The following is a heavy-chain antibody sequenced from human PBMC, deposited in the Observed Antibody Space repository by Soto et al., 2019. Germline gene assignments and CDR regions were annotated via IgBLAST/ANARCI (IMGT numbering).Heavy chain of an antibody. CDR1: GYIFTSYG. J-gene: IGHJ3*02. D-gene: IGHD6-19*01. Sequence: VASVKVSCKASGYIFTSYGVTWVRQAPGQGLEWMGWISAYNGNTIHARKLQARVTMTTDTSTSTVYMELRSLRSDDTAVYYCARAAPVAHAFDIWGQGTMVTVSS. CDR3: ARAAPVAHAFDI. CDR2: ISAYNGNT. V-gene: IGHV1-18*01.